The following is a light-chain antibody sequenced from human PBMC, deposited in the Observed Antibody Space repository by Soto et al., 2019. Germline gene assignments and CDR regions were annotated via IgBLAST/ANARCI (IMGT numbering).Light chain of an antibody. CDR2: DAS. Sequence: PGDRATLSCRASQSVTRSLAWYQQKPGQAPRLLIYDASTRATDIPARFRGSGSGTDFTLTISSLEPEDFAVYYCQQRSNWPLTFGGGTKVEIK. CDR1: QSVTRS. V-gene: IGKV3-11*01. CDR3: QQRSNWPLT. J-gene: IGKJ4*01.